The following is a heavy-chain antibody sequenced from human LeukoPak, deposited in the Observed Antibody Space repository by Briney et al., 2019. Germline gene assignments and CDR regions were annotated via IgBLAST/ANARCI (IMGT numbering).Heavy chain of an antibody. J-gene: IGHJ5*02. D-gene: IGHD1-26*01. CDR3: AKDMELAS. Sequence: GSLRLSCAASGFTFSSYIMNWVRQAPGKGLEWVSLISSSGANAYYADSVKGRFTISRDNSKNTLYLQMNNLRGEDTAEYYCAKDMELASWGQGTLVTVSS. CDR1: GFTFSSYI. CDR2: ISSSGANA. V-gene: IGHV3-23*01.